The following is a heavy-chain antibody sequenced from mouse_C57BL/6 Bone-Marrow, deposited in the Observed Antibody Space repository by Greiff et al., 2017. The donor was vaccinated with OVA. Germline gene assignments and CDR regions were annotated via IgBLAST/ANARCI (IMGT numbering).Heavy chain of an antibody. Sequence: QVQLKQSGAELARPGASVKLSCKASGYTFTSYGISWVKQRTGQGLEWIGEIYPRSGNTYYNEKFKGKATLTADKSSSTAYMELRSLTSEDSAVYFCARATTVVEASYYFDYWGQGTTLTVSS. D-gene: IGHD1-1*01. CDR2: IYPRSGNT. CDR3: ARATTVVEASYYFDY. J-gene: IGHJ2*01. V-gene: IGHV1-81*01. CDR1: GYTFTSYG.